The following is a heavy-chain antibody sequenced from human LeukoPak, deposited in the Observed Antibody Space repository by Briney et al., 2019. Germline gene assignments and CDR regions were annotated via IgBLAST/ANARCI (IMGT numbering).Heavy chain of an antibody. J-gene: IGHJ5*02. D-gene: IGHD4-11*01. CDR3: ARAPASNYEVWFDP. CDR1: GGSISSGDYY. V-gene: IGHV4-30-4*01. Sequence: SQTLSLTCTVSGGSISSGDYYWSWIRQPPGKGLEWIGYIYYSGCTYYNPSLKSRVTISVDTSKNQFSLKLSSVTAADTAVYYCARAPASNYEVWFDPWGQGTLVTVSS. CDR2: IYYSGCT.